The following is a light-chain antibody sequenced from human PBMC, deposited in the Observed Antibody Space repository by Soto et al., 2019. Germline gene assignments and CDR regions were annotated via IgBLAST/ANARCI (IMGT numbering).Light chain of an antibody. V-gene: IGLV2-23*02. Sequence: QSALTQPASVSGSPGQSITISCTGTSSDVGSYNLVSWYQQHPGKAPKLIIYEVTQWPSGVSDRFSGSKSGNTASLTISGLQAEDEADYYCCSYAGSSTYVFGSGTKLTVL. J-gene: IGLJ1*01. CDR3: CSYAGSSTYV. CDR2: EVT. CDR1: SSDVGSYNL.